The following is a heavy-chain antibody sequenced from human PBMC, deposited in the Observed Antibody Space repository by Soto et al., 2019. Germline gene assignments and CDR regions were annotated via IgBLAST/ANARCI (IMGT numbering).Heavy chain of an antibody. J-gene: IGHJ6*02. CDR2: ISAYNGNT. D-gene: IGHD1-26*01. CDR1: GYTFTSYG. V-gene: IGHV1-18*04. CDR3: ARVEVGGSQCCCYYYGRDV. Sequence: ASVKVSCKASGYTFTSYGISWVRQAPGQGLEWMGWISAYNGNTNYAQKLQGRVTMTTDTSTSTAYMELRSLRSDDTAVYYCARVEVGGSQCCCYYYGRDVWGQGTTVTVSS.